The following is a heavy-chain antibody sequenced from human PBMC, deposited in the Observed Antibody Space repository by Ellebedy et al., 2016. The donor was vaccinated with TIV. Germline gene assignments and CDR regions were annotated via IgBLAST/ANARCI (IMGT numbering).Heavy chain of an antibody. V-gene: IGHV1-24*01. CDR2: FDPEDGET. D-gene: IGHD3-10*01. J-gene: IGHJ6*02. CDR1: GYTLTELS. Sequence: ASVKVSXKVSGYTLTELSMHWARQAPGKGLEWMGGFDPEDGETIYAQKFQGRVTMTEDTSTDTAYMELSSLRSEDTAVYYCATRSGELSPWGYYYGMDVWGQGTTVTVSS. CDR3: ATRSGELSPWGYYYGMDV.